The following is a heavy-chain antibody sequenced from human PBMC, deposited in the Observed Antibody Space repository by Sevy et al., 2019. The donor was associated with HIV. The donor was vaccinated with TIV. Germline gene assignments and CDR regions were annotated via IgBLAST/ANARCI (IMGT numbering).Heavy chain of an antibody. CDR3: ARVVVGNYGEYDY. V-gene: IGHV3-72*01. CDR1: GFTFRDHY. D-gene: IGHD3-10*01. CDR2: ATNRANNYAT. J-gene: IGHJ4*02. Sequence: GGSLRLSCAASGFTFRDHYMDWVRQAPGKGLEWVGRATNRANNYATHYAASVRGRFTILRDDSKNSMFLEVNSLKTEDTAVYYCARVVVGNYGEYDYWGQRTLVTVSS.